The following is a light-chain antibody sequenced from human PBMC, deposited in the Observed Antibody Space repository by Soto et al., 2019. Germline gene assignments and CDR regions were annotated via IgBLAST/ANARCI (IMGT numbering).Light chain of an antibody. J-gene: IGKJ2*01. CDR2: GAS. CDR3: QQYDKWPPYT. CDR1: QSVSTN. Sequence: EMVMTQSPATLSMSPGERATLSCRASQSVSTNLAWYQQKPGQAPRLLIYGASTRATGVPDRFSGSGSGTEFTLTISGLQSEDFAVYYCQQYDKWPPYTFGQGTKLEIK. V-gene: IGKV3-15*01.